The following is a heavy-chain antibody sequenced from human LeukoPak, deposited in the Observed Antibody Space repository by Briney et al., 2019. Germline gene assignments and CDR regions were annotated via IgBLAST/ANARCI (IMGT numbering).Heavy chain of an antibody. J-gene: IGHJ4*02. V-gene: IGHV1-2*02. D-gene: IGHD1-26*01. Sequence: ASVKASCKASGYTFTGYYMHWVRQAPGQGLEWMGWINPNSGGTNYAQKFQGRVTMTRDTSISTAYMELSRLRSDDTAVYYCASSGWELSLGFDYWGQGTLVTVSS. CDR1: GYTFTGYY. CDR3: ASSGWELSLGFDY. CDR2: INPNSGGT.